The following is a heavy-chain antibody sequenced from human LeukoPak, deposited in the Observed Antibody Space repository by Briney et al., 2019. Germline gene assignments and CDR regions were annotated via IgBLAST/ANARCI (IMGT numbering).Heavy chain of an antibody. V-gene: IGHV3-74*01. CDR3: ARTLRYFDWSFDY. CDR2: INNDGSSA. J-gene: IGHJ4*02. D-gene: IGHD3-9*01. Sequence: GGSLRLSCAASGFTFSSYWMHWVRQTPGKGLIYISRINNDGSSANYADSVRGRFTISRDNAENTLYLQMNSLRAEDTAVYYCARTLRYFDWSFDYWGQGTLVTVSS. CDR1: GFTFSSYW.